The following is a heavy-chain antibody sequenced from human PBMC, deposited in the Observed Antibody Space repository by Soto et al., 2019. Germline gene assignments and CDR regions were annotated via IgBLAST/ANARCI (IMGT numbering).Heavy chain of an antibody. V-gene: IGHV3-9*01. Sequence: EVRLVESGGGLVQPGRSLRLSCAASGFTFDDYAMHWVRHAPGKGLEWVSGITWNSGTIDYADSVKGRFTISRDNAKNSLYLQMKSLRAEDTALYYCAKDTFYCSGTYYLLSDWGQGTLVTVSS. D-gene: IGHD3-10*01. J-gene: IGHJ4*02. CDR1: GFTFDDYA. CDR3: AKDTFYCSGTYYLLSD. CDR2: ITWNSGTI.